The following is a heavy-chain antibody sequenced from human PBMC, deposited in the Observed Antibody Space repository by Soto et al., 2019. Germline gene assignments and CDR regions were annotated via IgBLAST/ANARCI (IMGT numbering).Heavy chain of an antibody. J-gene: IGHJ4*02. CDR1: GFTFSSYA. CDR3: ARDRDWAFDY. D-gene: IGHD3-9*01. V-gene: IGHV3-48*04. Sequence: GGSLRLSCAASGFTFSSYAMSWVRQAPGKGLEWVSYIFVSSTITYYADSVKGRFTVSRDDAQNSVFLLINSLRAEDTAVYYCARDRDWAFDYWGQGTLVTSPQ. CDR2: IFVSSTIT.